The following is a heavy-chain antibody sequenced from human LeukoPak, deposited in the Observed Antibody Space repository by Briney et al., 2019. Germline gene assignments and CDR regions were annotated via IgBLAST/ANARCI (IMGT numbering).Heavy chain of an antibody. CDR1: GFTFSSYA. V-gene: IGHV3-30-3*01. D-gene: IGHD2-2*01. J-gene: IGHJ4*02. Sequence: GSLLLSCAAAGFTFSSYAMNWVRQAPGKGLEGVAVISYDGSNKYYADYVKGRFTISRDNSKNTLYLQMNSLRAEDTAVYYCAKGGVPVVSPAVNWGQGTLVTVSS. CDR3: AKGGVPVVSPAVN. CDR2: ISYDGSNK.